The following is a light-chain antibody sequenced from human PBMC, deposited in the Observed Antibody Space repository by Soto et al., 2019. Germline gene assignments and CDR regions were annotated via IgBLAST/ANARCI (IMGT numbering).Light chain of an antibody. J-gene: IGKJ1*01. CDR3: KQSYNAPPT. CDR2: AAY. V-gene: IGKV1-39*01. Sequence: DIQMTQSPSSLSASEGDRVIITCRASQPISTYLNWFQQKPGKAHKLLIYAAYTLQSGVQSRFSGSGSGTEFTLAISTLEPEDLATYYCKQSYNAPPTFGQGTKVDIK. CDR1: QPISTY.